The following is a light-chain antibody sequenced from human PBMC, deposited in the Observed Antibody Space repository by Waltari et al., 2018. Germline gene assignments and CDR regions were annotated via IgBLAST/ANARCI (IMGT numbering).Light chain of an antibody. CDR3: SSYAGSNNLV. J-gene: IGLJ2*01. CDR1: SSDVGGYNY. CDR2: EVS. V-gene: IGLV2-8*01. Sequence: QSALTQPPSASGSPGQSVTISCTGTSSDVGGYNYVPWYQQHPGKAPKLMIYEVSKRPAGVPDRFSGSTSGNTASLTVSGLQAEDEADYYCSSYAGSNNLVFGGGTKLTVL.